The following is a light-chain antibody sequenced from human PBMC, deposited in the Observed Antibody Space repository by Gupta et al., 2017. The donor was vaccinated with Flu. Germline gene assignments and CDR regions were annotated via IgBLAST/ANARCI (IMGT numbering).Light chain of an antibody. J-gene: IGKJ3*01. V-gene: IGKV1-9*01. CDR3: QQFHSYSFT. CDR1: QDIASY. Sequence: DIQLTHSPSLLSASVGDRVTITCRASQDIASYLAWYQQKPGKAPKLLISVSSTLQSGVPSRFSGSGSGTEFSLTISSLQPEDFATYHCQQFHSYSFTFGPGTKVDFK. CDR2: VSS.